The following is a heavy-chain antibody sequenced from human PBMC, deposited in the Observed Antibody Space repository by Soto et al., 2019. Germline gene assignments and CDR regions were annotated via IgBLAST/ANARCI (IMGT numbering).Heavy chain of an antibody. J-gene: IGHJ4*02. D-gene: IGHD2-2*01. CDR2: FSLSGTT. CDR1: GASITGSFF. CDR3: ARGMTPAGATAWYYFDS. Sequence: PSETLSLTCTGSGASITGSFFWSWIGQPSGEGLEWIGRFSLSGTTNYNPSLRSRVTMSADVSKNQFSLRLTSVTAADTALYYCARGMTPAGATAWYYFDSWGQGTLVTVSS. V-gene: IGHV4-4*07.